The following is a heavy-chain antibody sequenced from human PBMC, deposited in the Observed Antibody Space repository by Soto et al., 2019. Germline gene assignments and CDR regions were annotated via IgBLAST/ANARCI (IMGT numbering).Heavy chain of an antibody. D-gene: IGHD6-13*01. J-gene: IGHJ4*02. CDR3: ARYNAASGTYYFDF. CDR1: GASVSSTYW. V-gene: IGHV4-4*02. Sequence: SETRSLTCAVSGASVSSTYWWSWVRQPPGKGPEWIGEINHRGSANYNPSLKSRVTISVDISKSQFSLRLTSVTAADTAVFYCARYNAASGTYYFDFWGQGALVTVS. CDR2: INHRGSA.